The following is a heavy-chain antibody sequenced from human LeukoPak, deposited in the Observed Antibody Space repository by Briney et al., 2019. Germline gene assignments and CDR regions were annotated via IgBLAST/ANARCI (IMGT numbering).Heavy chain of an antibody. CDR3: APTSEAYTSDWSV. D-gene: IGHD3-16*01. V-gene: IGHV1-2*02. Sequence: ASVKVACKTSGYRFTDDYIHWVRQAPGQGLEWMGWINPDTDFTNYAPKFRGRVIMTRDTSISTAYMEVRRLTFDDTAIYYCAPTSEAYTSDWSVWGQGTLVTVSP. CDR1: GYRFTDDY. CDR2: INPDTDFT. J-gene: IGHJ4*02.